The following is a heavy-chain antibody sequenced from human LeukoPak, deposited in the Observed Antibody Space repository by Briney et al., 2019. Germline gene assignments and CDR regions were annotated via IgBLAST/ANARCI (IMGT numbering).Heavy chain of an antibody. V-gene: IGHV3-48*01. D-gene: IGHD4-17*01. Sequence: GGSLRLSCAASGFTFSSYSMNWVRQAPGKGLEWVSYISSSSSTIYYADSVKGRFTISRDNAKNTLYLQMNSLRAEDTAVYYCAKDYMLVRGSRYNYGVGGPGYYFDYWGQGTLVTVSS. CDR2: ISSSSSTI. CDR3: AKDYMLVRGSRYNYGVGGPGYYFDY. J-gene: IGHJ4*02. CDR1: GFTFSSYS.